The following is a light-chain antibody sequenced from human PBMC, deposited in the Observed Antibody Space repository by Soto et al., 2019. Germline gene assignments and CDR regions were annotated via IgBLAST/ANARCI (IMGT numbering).Light chain of an antibody. CDR2: DVS. V-gene: IGLV2-14*01. J-gene: IGLJ1*01. CDR3: SSYTSSSTPYV. CDR1: SSDVGGYNY. Sequence: QSALTQPASVSGSPGQSITISCTGTSSDVGGYNYVSWYQQHPGKAPKLMIYDVSNRPSGVSNRFSGSKSGNTASLTISGLQAEYEADYYCSSYTSSSTPYVFGTWTKVTVL.